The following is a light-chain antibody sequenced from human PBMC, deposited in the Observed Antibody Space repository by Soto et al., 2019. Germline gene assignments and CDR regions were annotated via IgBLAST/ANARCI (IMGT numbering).Light chain of an antibody. V-gene: IGKV3-20*01. Sequence: EIVLTQSPGTLSLSPGDGATLSCRASQTVGSSFLGWYQQKPGQAPRLIMYGASNRATVIPDRFTGRGSGTDFTLTISRLDPEDFAVYYCHHYGGSQYTFGQGTKLEI. CDR2: GAS. J-gene: IGKJ2*01. CDR3: HHYGGSQYT. CDR1: QTVGSSF.